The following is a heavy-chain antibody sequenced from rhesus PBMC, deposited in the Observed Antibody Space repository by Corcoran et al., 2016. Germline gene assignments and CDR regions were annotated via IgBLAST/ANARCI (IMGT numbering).Heavy chain of an antibody. J-gene: IGHJ4*01. D-gene: IGHD6-37*01. CDR2: ISSCGST. CDR3: AKGYSGGWSGFDY. Sequence: EVQLVESGGGLAKPGGSLRLSCAASGFTFSSYAMHWVRQAPGKGLEVVSAISSCGSTYYADSVDGQFTISRDNSKNTLSLQMNSLRAEDTAVYYCAKGYSGGWSGFDYWGQGVLVTVSS. V-gene: IGHV3-103*01. CDR1: GFTFSSYA.